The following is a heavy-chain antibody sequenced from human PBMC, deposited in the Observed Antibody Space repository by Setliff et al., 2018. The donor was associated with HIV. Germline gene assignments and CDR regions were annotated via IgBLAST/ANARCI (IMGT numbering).Heavy chain of an antibody. J-gene: IGHJ4*02. CDR1: DASISNHH. CDR2: THRLGTI. V-gene: IGHV4-59*11. Sequence: SETLSLTCTFSDASISNHHCSWIRQPPGRGLEWIGSTHRLGTINYNPSLKSRFTISVDISKRQFSLRLSSVTAADTAQYFCAVYYEGVGGRGIWGPGTLVTVSS. D-gene: IGHD3-16*01. CDR3: AVYYEGVGGRGI.